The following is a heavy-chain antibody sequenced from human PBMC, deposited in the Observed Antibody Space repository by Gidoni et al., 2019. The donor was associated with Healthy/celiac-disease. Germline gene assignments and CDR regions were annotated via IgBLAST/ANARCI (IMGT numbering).Heavy chain of an antibody. Sequence: QVQLVESGGGSVKPAGCLRLPCEASGFTFSDYYMSWIRQAPGKGLGCVSYISSSSSYTTYADSVKVRFTISRDNAKNSLYLQMNSLRAEDTAVYYCARRANGDFSPFDYWGQGTLVTVSS. CDR3: ARRANGDFSPFDY. J-gene: IGHJ4*02. CDR1: GFTFSDYY. D-gene: IGHD4-17*01. V-gene: IGHV3-11*06. CDR2: ISSSSSYT.